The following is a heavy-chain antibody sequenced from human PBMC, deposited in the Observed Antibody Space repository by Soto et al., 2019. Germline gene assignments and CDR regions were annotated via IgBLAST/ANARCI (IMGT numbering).Heavy chain of an antibody. J-gene: IGHJ4*02. D-gene: IGHD2-2*02. CDR2: IWYDGSNK. CDR1: GFTFSNYA. V-gene: IGHV3-33*01. Sequence: GGSLRLSCAASGFTFSNYAMHWVRQAPGKGLEWVAVIWYDGSNKYYADSVKGRFTISRDNSKSTLYLQMNSLRAEDTAVYYCARTPPYCSSTSCYIDYWGQGTLVTVSS. CDR3: ARTPPYCSSTSCYIDY.